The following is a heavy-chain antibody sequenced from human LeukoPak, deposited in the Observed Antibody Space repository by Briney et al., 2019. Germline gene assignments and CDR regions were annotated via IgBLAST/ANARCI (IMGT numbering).Heavy chain of an antibody. CDR2: IKQDGSEK. CDR1: GFTFSSYW. Sequence: PGGSLRLSCAASGFTFSSYWMSWVRQAPGKGLEWVANIKQDGSEKYYVDSVKGRLTISRDNAKNSLYLQMNSLRAEDTAVYYCARDIYYYDSSGYYFPGGSDYWGQGTLVTVSS. J-gene: IGHJ4*02. V-gene: IGHV3-7*01. D-gene: IGHD3-22*01. CDR3: ARDIYYYDSSGYYFPGGSDY.